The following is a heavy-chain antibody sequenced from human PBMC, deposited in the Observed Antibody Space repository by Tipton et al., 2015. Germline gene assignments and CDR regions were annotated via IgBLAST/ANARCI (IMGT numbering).Heavy chain of an antibody. Sequence: QSGAEVKKPGSSVKVSCKASGGTFRSYLISWVRQAPGQGLEWMGGINPATGGTNYAQEFQGRVTMTRDTFISTAYMVLTSLRSDDTAVYFCARDDGHYWGQGTLVTVSS. CDR1: GGTFRSYL. CDR2: INPATGGT. J-gene: IGHJ4*02. CDR3: ARDDGHY. V-gene: IGHV1-2*02.